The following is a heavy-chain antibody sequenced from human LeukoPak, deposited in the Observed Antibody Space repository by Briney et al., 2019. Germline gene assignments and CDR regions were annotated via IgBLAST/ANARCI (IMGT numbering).Heavy chain of an antibody. Sequence: GGSLRLSCAASGFTFSSYSMNWVRQAPGKGLEWVSSISSSSSYIYYADSVKGRFTISRDNAKNSLYLQMNSLRAEDTAVYYCARDLDPQNDFWSGYYYYGMDVWGQGTTVTVSS. CDR1: GFTFSSYS. CDR2: ISSSSSYI. D-gene: IGHD3-3*01. V-gene: IGHV3-21*01. CDR3: ARDLDPQNDFWSGYYYYGMDV. J-gene: IGHJ6*02.